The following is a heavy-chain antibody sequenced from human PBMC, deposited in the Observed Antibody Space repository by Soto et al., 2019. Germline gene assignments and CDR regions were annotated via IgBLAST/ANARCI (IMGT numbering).Heavy chain of an antibody. D-gene: IGHD3-3*01. CDR1: GFTFSSYA. J-gene: IGHJ4*02. CDR2: ISYDGSNK. Sequence: PGGSLRLSCAASGFTFSSYAMHWVRQAPGKGLEWVAVISYDGSNKYYADSVKGRFTISRDNSKNTLYLQMNSLRAEDTAVYYCARSYYDFWSGYNYWGQGTLVTVSS. V-gene: IGHV3-30-3*01. CDR3: ARSYYDFWSGYNY.